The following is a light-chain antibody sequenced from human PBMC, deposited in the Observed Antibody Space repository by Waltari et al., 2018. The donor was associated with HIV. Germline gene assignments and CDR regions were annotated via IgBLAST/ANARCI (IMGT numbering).Light chain of an antibody. J-gene: IGKJ1*01. CDR3: QQRAHWPRT. Sequence: EIVLTQSPATLSLSPGERATLSCRASQSVSDYLAWYQQTPGQAPRLLIYDVSHRAAGIPTRFIGSGSGTDFSLTITSLEPEDFAVYYCQQRAHWPRTFGQGTKVEIK. CDR1: QSVSDY. CDR2: DVS. V-gene: IGKV3-11*01.